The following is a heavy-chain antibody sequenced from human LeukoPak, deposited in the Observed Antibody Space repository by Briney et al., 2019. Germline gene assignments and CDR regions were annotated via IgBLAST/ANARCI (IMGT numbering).Heavy chain of an antibody. CDR3: AKADGSGSWDYYYYYMDV. Sequence: GRSLRLSCAASGFTFSTYGMHWVRQSPGKGLEWVAVMSYDGTYRYYIDSVKGRFTISRDNSKNTLYLQMNSLRAEDTAVYYCAKADGSGSWDYYYYYMDVWGKGTTVTVSS. CDR1: GFTFSTYG. CDR2: MSYDGTYR. J-gene: IGHJ6*03. V-gene: IGHV3-30*18. D-gene: IGHD3-10*01.